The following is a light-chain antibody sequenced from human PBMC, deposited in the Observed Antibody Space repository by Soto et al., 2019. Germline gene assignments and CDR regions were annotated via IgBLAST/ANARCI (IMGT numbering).Light chain of an antibody. CDR1: QSVSSSY. J-gene: IGKJ4*01. CDR3: QQYGSSPLT. CDR2: GAS. Sequence: EIVMTQSPATLSVVPGERATLSCRASQSVSSSYLAWYQQKPGQAPRLLIYGASSRATGIPDRFSGSGSGTDFTLTISRLEPEDFAVYYCQQYGSSPLTFGGGTKVDIK. V-gene: IGKV3-20*01.